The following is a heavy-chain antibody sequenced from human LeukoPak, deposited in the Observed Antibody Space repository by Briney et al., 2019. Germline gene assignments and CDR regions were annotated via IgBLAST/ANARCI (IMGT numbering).Heavy chain of an antibody. CDR1: GFTVSSNY. CDR3: ARVANGDYNIDY. J-gene: IGHJ4*02. Sequence: PGGSLRLSCAASGFTVSSNYMSWVRQAPGKGLEWVSVIYSGGSTYYADSVKGRFTISRDNSKNTLYLQMNSLRAEDTAVYYCARVANGDYNIDYWGQGTLVTVSS. CDR2: IYSGGST. V-gene: IGHV3-66*01. D-gene: IGHD4-17*01.